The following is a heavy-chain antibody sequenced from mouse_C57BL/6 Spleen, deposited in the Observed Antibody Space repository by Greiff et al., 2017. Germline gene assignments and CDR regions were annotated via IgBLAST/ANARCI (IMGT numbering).Heavy chain of an antibody. D-gene: IGHD1-1*02. Sequence: VQLQQSGPGLVQPSQSLSITCTVSGFSLTSYGVHWVRQSPGKGLEWLGVIWSGGSTDYNAAFISSLSISKDNSNSQVFFKMNSLQASDTAIYYCARSGALSTSFAYWGQGTLVTVSA. J-gene: IGHJ3*01. V-gene: IGHV2-2*01. CDR1: GFSLTSYG. CDR2: IWSGGST. CDR3: ARSGALSTSFAY.